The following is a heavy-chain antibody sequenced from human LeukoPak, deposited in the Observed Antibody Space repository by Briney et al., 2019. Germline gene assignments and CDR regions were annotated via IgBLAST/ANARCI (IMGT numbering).Heavy chain of an antibody. V-gene: IGHV4-34*01. CDR3: ARGSGLTAQLMDYCHY. J-gene: IGHJ4*02. CDR1: GGSFSGYY. D-gene: IGHD3-10*01. Sequence: SETLSLTCAVYGGSFSGYYWSWIRQPPGKGLEWIGEINHSGSTNYNPSLKSRVTISVDTSKNQFSLKLSSVTAADTAVYYCARGSGLTAQLMDYCHYWGQGTLVTVSS. CDR2: INHSGST.